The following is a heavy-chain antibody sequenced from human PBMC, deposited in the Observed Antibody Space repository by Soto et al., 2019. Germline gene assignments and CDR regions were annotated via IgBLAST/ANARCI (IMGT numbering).Heavy chain of an antibody. CDR3: ASNKNSGTYVFDY. Sequence: QVQLQESGPGLVKPSQTLSLTCTVSGGSISSYDHYWSWFRQHPGKGLEWIGYIYYSGSTYYHPSLESRASISVDTSKNQFSLKLYSVTAADTAVYYCASNKNSGTYVFDYWGQGTLVTVSS. CDR1: GGSISSYDHY. CDR2: IYYSGST. V-gene: IGHV4-31*03. J-gene: IGHJ4*02. D-gene: IGHD1-26*01.